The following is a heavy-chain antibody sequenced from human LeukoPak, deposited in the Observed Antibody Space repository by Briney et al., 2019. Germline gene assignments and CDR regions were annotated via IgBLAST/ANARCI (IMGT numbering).Heavy chain of an antibody. D-gene: IGHD3-10*01. Sequence: ASVKVSCKASGYTFTNNGISWVRQAPGQGLEWMGWISADNGNTNYVQKFQGRVTMTTDTSTSTAYMELRSLRSDDTAVYYCARSPKLDYYGSGSYYNGLDYWGQGTLVTVSS. CDR1: GYTFTNNG. CDR2: ISADNGNT. CDR3: ARSPKLDYYGSGSYYNGLDY. V-gene: IGHV1-18*01. J-gene: IGHJ4*02.